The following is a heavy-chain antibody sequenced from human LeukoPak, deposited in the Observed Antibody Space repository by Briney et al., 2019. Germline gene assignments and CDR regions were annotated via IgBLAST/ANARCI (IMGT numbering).Heavy chain of an antibody. CDR3: ARPHSSGWGTFDY. J-gene: IGHJ4*02. V-gene: IGHV4-39*01. Sequence: SETLSLTCTVSGGSISSSSYYWGWIRQPPGNGLEWIGSIYYSGSTYYNPSLKSRVTISVDTSKNQFSLKLNSVTAADTAVYYCARPHSSGWGTFDYWGQGTLVTVSS. CDR1: GGSISSSSYY. CDR2: IYYSGST. D-gene: IGHD6-19*01.